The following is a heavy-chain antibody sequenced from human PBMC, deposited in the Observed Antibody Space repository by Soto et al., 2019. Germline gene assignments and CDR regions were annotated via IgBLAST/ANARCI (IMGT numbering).Heavy chain of an antibody. CDR1: GFSLSTSGVG. Sequence: QITLKESGPTLVKPTQTLTLTCTFSGFSLSTSGVGVGWIRQPPGKALEWLALIYWDDDKRYSPSLKSRLTITKDPSKNQGVLTMTNMDPVDTATYYCAHRPSYCSGGSCYSGFDYWGQGTLVTVSS. D-gene: IGHD2-15*01. CDR2: IYWDDDK. J-gene: IGHJ4*02. CDR3: AHRPSYCSGGSCYSGFDY. V-gene: IGHV2-5*02.